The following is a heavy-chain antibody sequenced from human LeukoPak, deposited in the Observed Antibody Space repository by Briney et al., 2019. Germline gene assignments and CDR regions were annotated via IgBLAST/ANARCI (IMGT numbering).Heavy chain of an antibody. CDR3: ASQGYTMVRGVIPEYFQH. CDR1: GGSISSYY. Sequence: SETLSLTCTVSGGSISSYYWSWIRQPPGKGLEWIGYIYYSGSTNYNPSLKSRVTISVDTSKNQFSLKLSSVTAADTAVYYCASQGYTMVRGVIPEYFQHWGQGTLVTVSS. J-gene: IGHJ1*01. V-gene: IGHV4-59*01. D-gene: IGHD3-10*01. CDR2: IYYSGST.